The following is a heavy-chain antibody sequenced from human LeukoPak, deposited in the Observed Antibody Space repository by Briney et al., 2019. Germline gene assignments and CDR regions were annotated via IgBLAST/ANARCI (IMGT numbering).Heavy chain of an antibody. J-gene: IGHJ4*02. CDR1: GFTFSSYW. V-gene: IGHV3-7*01. CDR2: IKQDGSQK. Sequence: GGSLRLSCAASGFTFSSYWMSWVRQAPGKGLEWVANIKQDGSQKYYVDSVKGRFSISRDNAKNSLYLQMNSLRAEDTAVYYCAKGVPYPSWSGPPYSYYWGQGTLVTVSS. D-gene: IGHD3-3*01. CDR3: AKGVPYPSWSGPPYSYY.